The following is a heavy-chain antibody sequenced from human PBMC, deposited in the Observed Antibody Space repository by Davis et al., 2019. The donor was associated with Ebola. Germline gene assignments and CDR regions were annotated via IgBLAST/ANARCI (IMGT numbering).Heavy chain of an antibody. Sequence: PGRSLRLSCAASGFTFDDYTMHWVRQAPGKGLEWVSLISWDGGSTYYADSVKGRFTISRDNSKNSLYLQMNSLRTEDTALYYCAKDMNEDSSGWSFDYWGQGTLVTVSS. D-gene: IGHD6-19*01. V-gene: IGHV3-43*01. CDR3: AKDMNEDSSGWSFDY. CDR1: GFTFDDYT. J-gene: IGHJ4*02. CDR2: ISWDGGST.